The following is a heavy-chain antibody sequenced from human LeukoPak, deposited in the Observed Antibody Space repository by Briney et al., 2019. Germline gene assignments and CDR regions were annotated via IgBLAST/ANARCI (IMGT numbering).Heavy chain of an antibody. CDR1: GFTFNTYA. Sequence: RGSLRLSCAASGFTFNTYAMSWVRQAPGKGLEWVSSNSGSGGSTYYADSVEGRFTISRDNSKNTLYLQMNSLRAEDTAVYYCANSKGGGLLWFGELLGRFDYWGQGTLVTVSS. CDR3: ANSKGGGLLWFGELLGRFDY. D-gene: IGHD3-10*01. CDR2: NSGSGGST. J-gene: IGHJ4*02. V-gene: IGHV3-23*01.